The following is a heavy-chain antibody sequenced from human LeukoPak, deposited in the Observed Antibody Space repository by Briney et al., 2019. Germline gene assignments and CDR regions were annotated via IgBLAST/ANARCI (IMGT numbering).Heavy chain of an antibody. CDR1: GFTVSSKY. Sequence: GGSLRLSCAASGFTVSSKYMSWVRQAPGKGLEWVSVIYSGGSTYYADSVKGRFAISRDKSKNTLYLQMNSLRAEDTAVYYCARDGLNYLAFDYWGQGTLVTVSS. V-gene: IGHV3-66*01. CDR2: IYSGGST. J-gene: IGHJ4*02. D-gene: IGHD1-7*01. CDR3: ARDGLNYLAFDY.